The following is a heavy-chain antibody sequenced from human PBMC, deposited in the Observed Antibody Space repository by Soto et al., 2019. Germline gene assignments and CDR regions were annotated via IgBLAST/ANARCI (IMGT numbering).Heavy chain of an antibody. V-gene: IGHV3-7*01. Sequence: EVQVVESGGGLVQPGGSLRLSCEVSGFSFSTYWMTWVRQAPGRGLAWVANMSPGGIATHYMDSVKGRFTISGDNAKNSVYLQMNSLRGDDTAVYYCATKGDSGSIWGQGTLVTVSS. CDR2: MSPGGIAT. D-gene: IGHD3-22*01. J-gene: IGHJ4*02. CDR1: GFSFSTYW. CDR3: ATKGDSGSI.